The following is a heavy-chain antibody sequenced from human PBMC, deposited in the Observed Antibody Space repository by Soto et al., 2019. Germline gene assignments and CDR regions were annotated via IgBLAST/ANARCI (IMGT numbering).Heavy chain of an antibody. CDR3: ARPPVKGIHV. D-gene: IGHD4-17*01. V-gene: IGHV3-7*01. Sequence: GGSLRLSCEGTGFNFSSYWIHWVRQAPGKGLEWVANTKRDASETYYADSVKGRFTISRDNARNSLYLQMNSLRVEDTAVYYCARPPVKGIHVWGQGTTVTVSS. CDR2: TKRDASET. J-gene: IGHJ6*02. CDR1: GFNFSSYW.